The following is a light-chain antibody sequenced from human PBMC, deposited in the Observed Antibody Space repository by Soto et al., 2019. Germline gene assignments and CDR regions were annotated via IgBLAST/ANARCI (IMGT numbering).Light chain of an antibody. CDR2: DVN. V-gene: IGLV2-14*01. J-gene: IGLJ3*02. CDR3: SSYTSVSTWV. CDR1: KSDIGSYNY. Sequence: QSALTQPASVSGSPGQSITISCTGTKSDIGSYNYVSWYQQHPGKAPKFIIYDVNNRPSGVSNRFSGSKSGNTASLTISGLQAEDEADYYCSSYTSVSTWVFGGGTKLTVL.